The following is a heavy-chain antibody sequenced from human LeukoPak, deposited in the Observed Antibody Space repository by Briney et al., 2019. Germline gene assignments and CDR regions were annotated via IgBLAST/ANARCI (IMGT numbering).Heavy chain of an antibody. CDR3: ARGSFCSSTSCFFYGMDV. V-gene: IGHV3-21*01. D-gene: IGHD2-2*01. Sequence: GGSLRLSCAASGFTFSSYGMNWVRQAPGKGLEWVSSISTSSSYIYYADSVQGRFTIFRDSAENSLFLQMNSLRAEDTAVYYCARGSFCSSTSCFFYGMDVWGQGTTVTVSS. CDR1: GFTFSSYG. CDR2: ISTSSSYI. J-gene: IGHJ6*02.